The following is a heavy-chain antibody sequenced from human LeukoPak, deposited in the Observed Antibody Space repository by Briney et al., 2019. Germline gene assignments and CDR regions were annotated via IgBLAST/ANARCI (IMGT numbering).Heavy chain of an antibody. J-gene: IGHJ4*03. D-gene: IGHD5-12*01. CDR1: GGSISSSSYY. CDR3: ARVSRYHWESYFDY. Sequence: SETLSLTCTVSGGSISSSSYYWGWIRQPPGKGLEWIGNTYYSWSTYYNPSLKSRVTISVDTSKKQFSLKLSSVTAADTAVYYCARVSRYHWESYFDYWGQGTLVTDSS. V-gene: IGHV4-39*07. CDR2: TYYSWST.